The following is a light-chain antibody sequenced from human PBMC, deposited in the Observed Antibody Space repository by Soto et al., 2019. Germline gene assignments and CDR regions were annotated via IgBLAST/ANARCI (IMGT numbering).Light chain of an antibody. CDR3: QQSYSTPYT. CDR1: PNIINF. CDR2: GAS. J-gene: IGKJ2*01. Sequence: DIQMTQFPSSLSASVGDRVTITCRASPNIINFLNWYQQKPGKAPNLLIYGASSLQSGDPSRFSGSGSGTDFTLTIANLQPEDFATYFCQQSYSTPYTFGQGTELEI. V-gene: IGKV1-39*01.